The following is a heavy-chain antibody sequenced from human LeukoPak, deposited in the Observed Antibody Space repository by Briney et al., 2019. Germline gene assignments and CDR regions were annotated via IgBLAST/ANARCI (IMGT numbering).Heavy chain of an antibody. CDR3: AKAPPMNYDFWSGYYPFDY. CDR1: GFSFRDYP. Sequence: GGSLRLSCEAAGFSFRDYPMGWVRRASGKRLEWVSGISAGADVIFYADPVKGRFTIPRDNSKNTLYLQMNSLRAEDTAVYYCAKAPPMNYDFWSGYYPFDYWGQGTLVTVSS. CDR2: ISAGADVI. J-gene: IGHJ4*02. D-gene: IGHD3-3*01. V-gene: IGHV3-23*01.